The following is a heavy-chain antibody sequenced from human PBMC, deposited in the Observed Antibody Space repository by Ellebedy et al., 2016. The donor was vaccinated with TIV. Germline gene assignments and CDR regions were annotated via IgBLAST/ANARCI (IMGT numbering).Heavy chain of an antibody. D-gene: IGHD3-22*01. CDR1: GFTFSSYW. J-gene: IGHJ4*02. Sequence: GESLKISCAASGFTFSSYWMSWVRQAPGKGLEWVANIKQDGSEIGFVDSVEGRFIISRDNAKNTLYLDMSSLRVEDTAVYYCARDYYDSSGYFSSEIWGQGTLVTVSS. CDR3: ARDYYDSSGYFSSEI. CDR2: IKQDGSEI. V-gene: IGHV3-7*01.